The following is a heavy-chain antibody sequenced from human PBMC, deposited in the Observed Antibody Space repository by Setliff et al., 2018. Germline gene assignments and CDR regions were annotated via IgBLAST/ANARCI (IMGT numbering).Heavy chain of an antibody. D-gene: IGHD4-4*01. J-gene: IGHJ6*03. CDR2: MHQSGRT. Sequence: SETLSLTCDVYDGALSTYYWTWIRQPPGKGLEWIGEMHQSGRTKFNPSLKSRVTMSVDPSKNHFSLKVTSVTVADTAVYYCAREGPESDSSGYMDVWGQGTTVTVSS. CDR1: DGALSTYY. CDR3: AREGPESDSSGYMDV. V-gene: IGHV4-34*01.